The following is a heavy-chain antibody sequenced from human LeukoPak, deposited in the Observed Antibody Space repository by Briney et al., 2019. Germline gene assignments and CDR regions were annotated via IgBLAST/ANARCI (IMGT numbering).Heavy chain of an antibody. J-gene: IGHJ5*02. Sequence: SETLSLTCTVSGGSISSSSYYWGWIRQPPGKGLEWIGSIYYSGSTYYNPSLKSRVTISVDTSKNQFSLKLSSVTAADTAVYYCARHKMLEYQLLHNWFDPWGQGTLVTVSS. D-gene: IGHD2-2*01. CDR2: IYYSGST. CDR1: GGSISSSSYY. CDR3: ARHKMLEYQLLHNWFDP. V-gene: IGHV4-39*01.